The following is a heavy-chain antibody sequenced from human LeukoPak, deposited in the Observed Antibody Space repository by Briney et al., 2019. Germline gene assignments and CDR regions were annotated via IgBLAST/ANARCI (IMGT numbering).Heavy chain of an antibody. CDR2: ISSTNGHT. CDR1: GFSFSFSN. V-gene: IGHV3-21*03. J-gene: IGHJ5*02. D-gene: IGHD6-19*01. CDR3: ARDRDSSGLYGGADL. Sequence: GGSLRLSCAASGFSFSFSNMNCVRQAPGKGLEWVSYISSTNGHTYYADSVNGRFTISRDTAKNSLYLQMNSLRVEDTAIYFCARDRDSSGLYGGADLWGQGVLVTVSA.